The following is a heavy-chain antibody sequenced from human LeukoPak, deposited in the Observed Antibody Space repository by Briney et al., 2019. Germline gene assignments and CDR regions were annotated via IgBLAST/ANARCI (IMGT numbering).Heavy chain of an antibody. Sequence: GASVKVSCRASGYTFTDYYLHWVRQAPGQGLEWMGWINPDNGGPNYAQKFQGRVTMTRDTSISTAYMDLTSLRSADTAVYYCVRESGGIQNYFDFWGQETLVTVSS. D-gene: IGHD2-15*01. CDR1: GYTFTDYY. J-gene: IGHJ4*02. CDR2: INPDNGGP. V-gene: IGHV1-2*02. CDR3: VRESGGIQNYFDF.